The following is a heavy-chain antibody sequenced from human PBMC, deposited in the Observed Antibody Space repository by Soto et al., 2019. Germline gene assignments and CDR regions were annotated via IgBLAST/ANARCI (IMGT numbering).Heavy chain of an antibody. D-gene: IGHD4-4*01. J-gene: IGHJ4*02. Sequence: GGSLRLSCAASGFTVSSNYMSWVRQAPGKGLEWVSVIYSGSSTYYADSVKGRFTISRDNSKNTLYLQMNSLRAEDTAVYYCARDQWRLHLFDYWGQGTLVTVSS. V-gene: IGHV3-66*01. CDR2: IYSGSST. CDR3: ARDQWRLHLFDY. CDR1: GFTVSSNY.